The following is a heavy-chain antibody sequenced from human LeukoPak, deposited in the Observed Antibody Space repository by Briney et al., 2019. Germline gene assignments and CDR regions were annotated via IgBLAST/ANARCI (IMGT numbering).Heavy chain of an antibody. J-gene: IGHJ4*02. Sequence: GGSLRLSCAASGFTFSSYSMNWVRQAPGKGLEWASSISSSSSYIYYADSVKGRFTISRDNAKNSLYLQMNSLRAEDTAVYYCARGGGMTTVVIDNWGQGTLVTVSS. CDR3: ARGGGMTTVVIDN. D-gene: IGHD4-17*01. V-gene: IGHV3-21*01. CDR2: ISSSSSYI. CDR1: GFTFSSYS.